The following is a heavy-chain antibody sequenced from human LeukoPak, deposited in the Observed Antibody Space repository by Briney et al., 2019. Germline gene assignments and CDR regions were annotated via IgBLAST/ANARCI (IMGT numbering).Heavy chain of an antibody. Sequence: GGSLRLSCAASGFTFSSYSMNWVRQAPGKGLEWVSTISGSGGSTYYADSVKGRFTISRDNSNNTLSLQMNSLRAEDTAVYYCARDAYYDFWSGYPRYFDYWGQGTLVTVSS. J-gene: IGHJ4*02. CDR3: ARDAYYDFWSGYPRYFDY. V-gene: IGHV3-23*01. CDR2: ISGSGGST. D-gene: IGHD3-3*01. CDR1: GFTFSSYS.